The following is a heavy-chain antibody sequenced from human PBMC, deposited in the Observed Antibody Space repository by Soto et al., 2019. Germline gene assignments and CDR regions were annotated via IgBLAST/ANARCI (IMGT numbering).Heavy chain of an antibody. CDR3: ARPVVIHAPDAFDI. J-gene: IGHJ3*02. Sequence: GESLKNSCQCSLYSFTSYWIGLALHLPCKGLEWMWIVYPGDSGTRYSPSFQGQVTISADKSISTAYLQWSSLKASDTAMYYCARPVVIHAPDAFDIWGQGTMVTVSS. CDR2: VYPGDSGT. D-gene: IGHD3-22*01. V-gene: IGHV5-51*01. CDR1: LYSFTSYW.